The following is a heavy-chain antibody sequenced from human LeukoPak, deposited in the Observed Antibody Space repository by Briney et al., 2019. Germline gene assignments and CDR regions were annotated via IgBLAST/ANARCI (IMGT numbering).Heavy chain of an antibody. CDR3: ARDKDEALVY. J-gene: IGHJ4*02. CDR1: GFTFSSYA. CDR2: ISYDGSNK. Sequence: PGRSLRLSCAASGFTFSSYAMNWVRQAPGKGLEWVAVISYDGSNKYYADSVKGRFTISRDNSKNTLYLQMNSLRAEDTAVYYCARDKDEALVYWGQGTLVTVSS. V-gene: IGHV3-30-3*01.